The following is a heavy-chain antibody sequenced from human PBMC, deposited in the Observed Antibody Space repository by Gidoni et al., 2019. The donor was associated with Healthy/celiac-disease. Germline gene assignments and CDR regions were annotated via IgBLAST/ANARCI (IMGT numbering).Heavy chain of an antibody. Sequence: QVQLVESGGGVVQPGRSLRLSCAAPGVTFSSYAMHWVRQAPGKGLEWVAVISYDGSNKYYADSVKGRFTISRDNSKNTLYLQMNSLRAEDTAVYYCARPRPSIASGYFDLWGRGTLVTVSS. CDR2: ISYDGSNK. D-gene: IGHD3-3*01. CDR1: GVTFSSYA. V-gene: IGHV3-30-3*01. CDR3: ARPRPSIASGYFDL. J-gene: IGHJ2*01.